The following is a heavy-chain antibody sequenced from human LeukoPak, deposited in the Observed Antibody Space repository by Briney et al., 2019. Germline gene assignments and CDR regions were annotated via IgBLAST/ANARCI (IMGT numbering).Heavy chain of an antibody. CDR1: GGSISSSSYY. J-gene: IGHJ6*03. Sequence: PSETLSLTCTVSGGSISSSSYYWGWIRQPPGKGLEWIGSIYYSGSTYYNPSLKSRVTISVDTSKNQFSLKLSSVTAADTAVYYCARIPDYNYYYYYMDVWGKGTTVTVSS. CDR2: IYYSGST. CDR3: ARIPDYNYYYYYMDV. D-gene: IGHD4-11*01. V-gene: IGHV4-39*07.